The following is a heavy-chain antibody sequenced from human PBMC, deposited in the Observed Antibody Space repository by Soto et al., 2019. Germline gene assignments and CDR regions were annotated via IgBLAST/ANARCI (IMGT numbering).Heavy chain of an antibody. J-gene: IGHJ4*02. CDR3: ARVGVFWSGYYFDY. CDR1: GGSFSGYY. D-gene: IGHD3-3*01. Sequence: PSETLSLTCAVYGGSFSGYYWSWIHQPPGKGLGWIGEINHSGSTNYNPSLKSRVTISVDTSKNQFSLKLSSVTAADTAVYYCARVGVFWSGYYFDYWGQGTLVTVSS. V-gene: IGHV4-34*01. CDR2: INHSGST.